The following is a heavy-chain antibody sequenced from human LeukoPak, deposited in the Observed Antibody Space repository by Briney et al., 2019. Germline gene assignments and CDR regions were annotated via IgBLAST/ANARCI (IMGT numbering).Heavy chain of an antibody. D-gene: IGHD1-26*01. CDR3: ARDRISGSPFVFDY. CDR2: IYYSGST. CDR1: GYSISSGYY. V-gene: IGHV4-61*01. J-gene: IGHJ4*02. Sequence: SETLSLTCAVSGYSISSGYYWGWIRQPPGKGLEWIGYIYYSGSTNYNPSLKSRVTISVDTSKNQFSLKLSSVTAADTAVYYCARDRISGSPFVFDYWGQGTLVTVSS.